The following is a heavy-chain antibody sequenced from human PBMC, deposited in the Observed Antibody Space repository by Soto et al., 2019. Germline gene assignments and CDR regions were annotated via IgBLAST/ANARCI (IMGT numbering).Heavy chain of an antibody. Sequence: PSWTLCLTCAVYGRSLSGYYWSWIRQPPRQGLEWIGEVNHSGSTNYNPSLKSRVTISVETYKNQFYLKLRSVTAADTAVYYCVATSKYYDFWSGYYSWFDTWGQGTLVT. J-gene: IGHJ5*02. CDR3: VATSKYYDFWSGYYSWFDT. CDR1: GRSLSGYY. V-gene: IGHV4-34*01. CDR2: VNHSGST. D-gene: IGHD3-3*01.